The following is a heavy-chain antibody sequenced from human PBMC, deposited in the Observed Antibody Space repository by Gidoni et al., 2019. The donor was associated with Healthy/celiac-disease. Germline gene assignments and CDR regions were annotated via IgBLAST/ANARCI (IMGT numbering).Heavy chain of an antibody. V-gene: IGHV3-21*01. CDR2: ISSSSSYI. D-gene: IGHD5-12*01. CDR3: ARDLGYDYVEGNY. J-gene: IGHJ4*02. CDR1: GFTFSGYS. Sequence: EVQLVESGGGLVKPGGSLRLSCAAAGFTFSGYSMNWVRQAPGKGVEWVSSISSSSSYIYYADSVKGRFTISRDNAKNSLYLQMNSLRAEDTAVYYCARDLGYDYVEGNYWGQGTLVTVSS.